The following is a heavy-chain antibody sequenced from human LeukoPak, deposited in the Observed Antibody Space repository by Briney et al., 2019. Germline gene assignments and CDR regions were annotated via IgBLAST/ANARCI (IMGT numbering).Heavy chain of an antibody. D-gene: IGHD6-13*01. CDR1: GGSFSGYY. CDR3: ASGRHQGRVS. V-gene: IGHV4-34*01. Sequence: KPSETLSLTCAVYGGSFSGYYWSWIRQPPGKGLEWIREINHSGSTNYNPSLKSRVTISVDTSKNQFSLKLSSVTAADTAVYYCASGRHQGRVSWGQGTLVTVSS. CDR2: INHSGST. J-gene: IGHJ4*02.